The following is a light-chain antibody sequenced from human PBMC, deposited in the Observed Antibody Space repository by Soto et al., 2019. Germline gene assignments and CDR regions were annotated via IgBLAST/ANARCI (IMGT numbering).Light chain of an antibody. J-gene: IGLJ2*01. CDR2: DNN. CDR3: GTWDSSLSAVV. CDR1: SSNIGTNY. Sequence: QSVLTQPPSVSAAPGQKVTIYCSGSSSNIGTNYVSWYQQLPGTAPKLLIYDNNKRPSGIPDRFSGSKSGTSATLGITGLQTGDDADYYCGTWDSSLSAVVFGGGTKLTV. V-gene: IGLV1-51*01.